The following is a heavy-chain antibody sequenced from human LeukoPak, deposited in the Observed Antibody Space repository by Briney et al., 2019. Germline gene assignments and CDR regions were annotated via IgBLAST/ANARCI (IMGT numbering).Heavy chain of an antibody. CDR2: VDYSGNT. Sequence: SETLSLTCTVSGGSITNSAYYWGWIRQTPGKGLEWIGSVDYSGNTYYNPSLKSRVSTSVDMSKNQFSLKLNSVTAADTAVYYCATSAGTVFLPRFYFKDWGQGTLVTDSS. J-gene: IGHJ4*02. V-gene: IGHV4-39*01. CDR1: GGSITNSAYY. D-gene: IGHD6-13*01. CDR3: ATSAGTVFLPRFYFKD.